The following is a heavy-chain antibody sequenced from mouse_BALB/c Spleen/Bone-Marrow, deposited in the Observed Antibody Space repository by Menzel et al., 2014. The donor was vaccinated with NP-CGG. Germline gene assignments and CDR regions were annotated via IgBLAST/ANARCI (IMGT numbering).Heavy chain of an antibody. V-gene: IGHV5-17*02. CDR1: GFTFSSFG. J-gene: IGHJ1*01. CDR2: ISSGSTAI. CDR3: ARGGNWDDFDV. Sequence: DVQLVESGGGIVQPGGSRKLSCAASGFTFSSFGMHWVRQAPEKGLEWVAYISSGSTAICYADTVKGRFTISRDNPKNTLFLQMTSLRSEDTAMYYCARGGNWDDFDVWGAGTTVTVSS. D-gene: IGHD4-1*01.